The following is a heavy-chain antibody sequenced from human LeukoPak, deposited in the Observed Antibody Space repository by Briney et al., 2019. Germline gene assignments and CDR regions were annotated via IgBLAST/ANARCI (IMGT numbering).Heavy chain of an antibody. CDR1: GFTFSYFY. D-gene: IGHD1-26*01. V-gene: IGHV3-11*04. CDR3: ARDPYSGNYGNYYYYYMDV. Sequence: GGSLRLSCAASGFTFSYFYMSWIRQAPGKGLEWVSYISSSGSTIFYADSVKGRFTISRDNAKNSLYLQMNSLRAEDTAVYYCARDPYSGNYGNYYYYYMDVWGKETTVTISS. J-gene: IGHJ6*03. CDR2: ISSSGSTI.